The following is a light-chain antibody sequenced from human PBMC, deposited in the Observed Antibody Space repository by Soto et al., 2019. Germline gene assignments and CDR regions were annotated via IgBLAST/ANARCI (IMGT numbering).Light chain of an antibody. V-gene: IGKV1-5*01. CDR3: QQRSNWLTWT. CDR1: QSISRG. Sequence: DIQMTQSPSTLSASVGDRFTITSRASQSISRGLAWYQQTPGKAPKFLXDGVSSLKSGVPPRFSGGGSGTELTLVISSLQPDDFASYAYQQRSNWLTWTFGQGTKVDIK. CDR2: GVS. J-gene: IGKJ1*01.